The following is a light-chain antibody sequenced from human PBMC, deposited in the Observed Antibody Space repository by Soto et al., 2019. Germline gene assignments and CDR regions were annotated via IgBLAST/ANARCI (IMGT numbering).Light chain of an antibody. V-gene: IGKV1-5*03. CDR2: KAS. Sequence: DIQMTQFPSTLSASVGDRVTITCRASESISYWLAWYQQKPGKAPKLLIYKASSFESGVPSRFSGSGSRTEFTLTISSLLPDDFATYYCQQYNTYPCTFGQGTRVELK. J-gene: IGKJ1*01. CDR1: ESISYW. CDR3: QQYNTYPCT.